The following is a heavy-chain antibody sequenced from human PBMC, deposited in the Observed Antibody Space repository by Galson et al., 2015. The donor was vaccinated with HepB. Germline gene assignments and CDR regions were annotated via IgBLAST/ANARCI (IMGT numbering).Heavy chain of an antibody. J-gene: IGHJ4*02. CDR2: INPNTGGT. CDR1: GSTFTGYY. Sequence: SVKVSCKASGSTFTGYYIHWLRQAPGQGLEWMGWINPNTGGTNYAQTFQGRVTMARDASITTAYMELSRLRSDDTAVYYCASPRRDGYNSLDYGCWRQGTPVIDS. CDR3: ASPRRDGYNSLDYGC. D-gene: IGHD5-24*01. V-gene: IGHV1-2*02.